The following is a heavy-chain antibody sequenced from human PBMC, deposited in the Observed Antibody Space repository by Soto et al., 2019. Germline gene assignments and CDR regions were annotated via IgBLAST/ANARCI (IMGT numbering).Heavy chain of an antibody. CDR1: GGTFSSYA. V-gene: IGHV1-69*01. D-gene: IGHD6-6*01. CDR2: IIPIFGTA. Sequence: QVQLVQSGAEVKTPGSSVKVSCKASGGTFSSYAISWVRQAPGQGLEWMGVIIPIFGTANYAQKFQGRVTITADESTSTAYMELSSLRSEDTAVYYWALPLAARLAGGSGHNWFDHGGQGTLVTVSS. CDR3: ALPLAARLAGGSGHNWFDH. J-gene: IGHJ5*02.